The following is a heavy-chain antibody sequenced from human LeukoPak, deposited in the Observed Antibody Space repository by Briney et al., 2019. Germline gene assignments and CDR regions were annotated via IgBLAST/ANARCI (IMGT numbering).Heavy chain of an antibody. J-gene: IGHJ4*02. Sequence: GGSLRLSCAASGFDFSRNWMHWVRHAPGQGLVWVSRIKGDGISTNYADSVKGRFTISRDIAKNTLYLQMNSLRAEDTGVYYCAKDHYWSIDYWGRGTLVTVSS. D-gene: IGHD3-3*01. CDR2: IKGDGIST. CDR3: AKDHYWSIDY. CDR1: GFDFSRNW. V-gene: IGHV3-74*01.